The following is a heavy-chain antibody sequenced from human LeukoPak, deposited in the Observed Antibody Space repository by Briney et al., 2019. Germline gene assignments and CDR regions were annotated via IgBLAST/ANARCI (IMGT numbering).Heavy chain of an antibody. CDR1: DVSISSHY. D-gene: IGHD3-22*01. CDR2: MRDTVNT. V-gene: IGHV4-59*11. CDR3: ARANYDSSGYDQTFDY. Sequence: SETLSLTCSVSDVSISSHYWSWLRQPPGKGLEWIAYMRDTVNTKDNPSFKSRLTLSADTSKNQFSLKLNSVTAADTAVYYCARANYDSSGYDQTFDYWGQGTLVTVSS. J-gene: IGHJ4*02.